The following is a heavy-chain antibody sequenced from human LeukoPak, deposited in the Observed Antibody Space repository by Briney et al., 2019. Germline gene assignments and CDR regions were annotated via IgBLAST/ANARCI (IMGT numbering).Heavy chain of an antibody. CDR2: IIPIFGTA. Sequence: SVKVSCKASGGTFSSYAISWVRQAPGQGLEWMGGIIPIFGTANYAQKFQGRVTITADESTSTAYMELSSLRSEDTAVYYCARETPAGGWFDPWGQGTLVTVSS. J-gene: IGHJ5*02. V-gene: IGHV1-69*13. CDR1: GGTFSSYA. CDR3: ARETPAGGWFDP. D-gene: IGHD3-16*01.